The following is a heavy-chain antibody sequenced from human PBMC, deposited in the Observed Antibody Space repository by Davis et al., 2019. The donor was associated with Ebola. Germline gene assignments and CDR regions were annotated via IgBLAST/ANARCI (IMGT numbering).Heavy chain of an antibody. CDR3: ASNFDWTVFDY. CDR1: GGSFSGYY. D-gene: IGHD3-9*01. Sequence: MPSETLSLTCAVSGGSFSGYYWSWIRQPPGKGLEWIGEINHSGSTYYNPSLKSRVTISVDTSKNQFSLKLSSVTAADTAVYYCASNFDWTVFDYWGQGTLVTVSS. J-gene: IGHJ4*02. V-gene: IGHV4-34*01. CDR2: INHSGST.